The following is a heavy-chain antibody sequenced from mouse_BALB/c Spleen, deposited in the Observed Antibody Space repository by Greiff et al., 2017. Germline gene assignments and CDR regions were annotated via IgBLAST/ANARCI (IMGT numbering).Heavy chain of an antibody. CDR2: IWGDGST. D-gene: IGHD2-1*01. V-gene: IGHV2-3*01. J-gene: IGHJ1*01. CDR1: GFSLTSYG. CDR3: ASQGVDYGSCDCDIDV. Sequence: QVQLKQSGPGLVAPSQSLSITCTVSGFSLTSYGVSWVRQPPGKGLEWLGVIWGDGSTNYHSALISRLSISKDNSKSQVFLKLNSLQTDDTATDYSASQGVDYGSCDCDIDVWGAGTTVTVSS.